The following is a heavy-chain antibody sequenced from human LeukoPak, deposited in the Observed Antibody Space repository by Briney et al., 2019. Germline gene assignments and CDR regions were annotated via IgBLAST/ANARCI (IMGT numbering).Heavy chain of an antibody. Sequence: SETLSLTCAVYGGSFSGYYWSWIRQPPGKGLEWIGEINHSGGTKYNPSLKSRVTISVDTSKNQFSLKLSSVTAADTAMYYCARVKDPGGYYYYYYMDVWGKGTTVTVSS. CDR2: INHSGGT. V-gene: IGHV4-34*01. D-gene: IGHD3-16*01. CDR1: GGSFSGYY. CDR3: ARVKDPGGYYYYYYMDV. J-gene: IGHJ6*03.